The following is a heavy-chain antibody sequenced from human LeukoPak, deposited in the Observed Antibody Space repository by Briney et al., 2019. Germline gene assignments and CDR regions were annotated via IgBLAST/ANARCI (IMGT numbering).Heavy chain of an antibody. J-gene: IGHJ4*02. Sequence: GGSLRLSCAASGFTFDDYGMSWVRQAPGKGLEWVSGINWKGGSTAYADSVKGRFTISRDNAKNSLYLQINSLRVEDTAVYYCAREDHSNYNYWGQGTLVTVSS. V-gene: IGHV3-20*04. CDR3: AREDHSNYNY. D-gene: IGHD4-11*01. CDR2: INWKGGST. CDR1: GFTFDDYG.